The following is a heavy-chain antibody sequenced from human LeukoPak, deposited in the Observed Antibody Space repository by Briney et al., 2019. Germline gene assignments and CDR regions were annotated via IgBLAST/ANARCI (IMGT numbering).Heavy chain of an antibody. D-gene: IGHD3-10*02. Sequence: PGGSLRLSCAASGFPFSSYSMNWVRQAPGEGLEWVSAISGSGGSTYYADSVKGRFTISRDNSKNALYLQMNSLSAEDTAFYYCAKEELRRITMWGYMDVWGKGTTVTISS. CDR3: AKEELRRITMWGYMDV. V-gene: IGHV3-23*01. CDR1: GFPFSSYS. J-gene: IGHJ6*03. CDR2: ISGSGGST.